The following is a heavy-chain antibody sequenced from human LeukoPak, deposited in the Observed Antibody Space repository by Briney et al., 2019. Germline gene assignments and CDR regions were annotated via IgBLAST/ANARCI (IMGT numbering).Heavy chain of an antibody. CDR3: TKDKGYGVYYYYYGMDV. CDR2: ISYDGTSQ. V-gene: IGHV3-30*18. J-gene: IGHJ6*02. CDR1: GFTFSNYG. D-gene: IGHD4-17*01. Sequence: GRSLRLSCAASGFTFSNYGMHWVRQAPGKGLEWVTGISYDGTSQYYADSVKGRFTISRDNSRNTMFLQMNSLRAEDTALYYCTKDKGYGVYYYYYGMDVWGQGTTVTVSS.